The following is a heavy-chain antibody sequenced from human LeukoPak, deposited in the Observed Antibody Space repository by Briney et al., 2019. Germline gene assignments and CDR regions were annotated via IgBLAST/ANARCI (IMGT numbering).Heavy chain of an antibody. Sequence: GGSLRLSCAGSGFTFSSSAMTWVRQAPGKGLEWVSAISGGGGSTYYADSVKGRFTISRDNSKNTLFLQMNSLRAEDTAVYYCAKGRNWNRNAFDIWGPGTMLTVSS. J-gene: IGHJ3*02. CDR1: GFTFSSSA. CDR3: AKGRNWNRNAFDI. V-gene: IGHV3-23*01. D-gene: IGHD1-1*01. CDR2: ISGGGGST.